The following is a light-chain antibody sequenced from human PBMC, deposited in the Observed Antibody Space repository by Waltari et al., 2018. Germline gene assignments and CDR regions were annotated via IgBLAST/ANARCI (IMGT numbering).Light chain of an antibody. V-gene: IGKV1-5*03. CDR2: KTS. CDR3: QQYNDNSTWT. Sequence: DIQMTTSSSTLSASVGDRVTITCRASQRINNWLAWYQQKPGKAPKLLIYKTSTLESGVPSSFSGSGDVTEFTLTISSLQPDDFATYYFQQYNDNSTWTFGQGTKVEVK. J-gene: IGKJ1*01. CDR1: QRINNW.